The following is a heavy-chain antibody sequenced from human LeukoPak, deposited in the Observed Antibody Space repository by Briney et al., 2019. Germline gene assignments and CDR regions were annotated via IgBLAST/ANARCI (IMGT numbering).Heavy chain of an antibody. D-gene: IGHD6-13*01. J-gene: IGHJ4*02. CDR1: GYTLTELS. CDR3: ATWVIAGRWSFDY. CDR2: FDPEGGET. Sequence: ASVKVSCKVSGYTLTELSMHWVRQAPGKGLEWMGGFDPEGGETIYAQKFQGRVTMTEDTSTDTAYMELSSLRSEDTAVYYCATWVIAGRWSFDYWGQGTLVTVSS. V-gene: IGHV1-24*01.